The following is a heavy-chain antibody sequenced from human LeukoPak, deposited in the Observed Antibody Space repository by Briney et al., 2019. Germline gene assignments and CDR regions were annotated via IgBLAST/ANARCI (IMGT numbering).Heavy chain of an antibody. Sequence: SETLSFTCTVPGGSISSYYWSWLRQPPGKGLEWIGYIYYSGSTNYNPSLKSRVTISVDTSKNQFSLKLSSVTAADTAVYYCAGTYYDILTGYHARDYYGMDVWGQGTTVTVSS. CDR3: AGTYYDILTGYHARDYYGMDV. CDR1: GGSISSYY. J-gene: IGHJ6*02. D-gene: IGHD3-9*01. CDR2: IYYSGST. V-gene: IGHV4-59*01.